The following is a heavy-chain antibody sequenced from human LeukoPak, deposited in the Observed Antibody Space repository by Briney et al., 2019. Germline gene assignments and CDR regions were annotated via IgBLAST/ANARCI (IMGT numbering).Heavy chain of an antibody. Sequence: SETLSLTCTVSGGSISSYYWSWIRQPPGKGLGWIGYIYYSGSTNYNPSLKSRVTISVDTSKNQFSLKLSSVTAADTAVYYCARGPQPYDFWSGYSQGMDVWGQGTTVTVSS. CDR2: IYYSGST. J-gene: IGHJ6*02. CDR3: ARGPQPYDFWSGYSQGMDV. CDR1: GGSISSYY. D-gene: IGHD3-3*01. V-gene: IGHV4-59*01.